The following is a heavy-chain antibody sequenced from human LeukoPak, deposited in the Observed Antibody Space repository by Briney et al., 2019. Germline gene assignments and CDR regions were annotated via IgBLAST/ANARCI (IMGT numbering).Heavy chain of an antibody. Sequence: PGGSLRLACAASGFTFDDYATHWVRQAPGKGLEWVSGISWNSGSIGYADSVKGRFTISRDNAKNSLYLQMNSLRAEDTALYYCAKDLQLGLQQMAVEDWGQGTLVTVSS. V-gene: IGHV3-9*01. CDR3: AKDLQLGLQQMAVED. D-gene: IGHD6-13*01. CDR1: GFTFDDYA. J-gene: IGHJ4*02. CDR2: ISWNSGSI.